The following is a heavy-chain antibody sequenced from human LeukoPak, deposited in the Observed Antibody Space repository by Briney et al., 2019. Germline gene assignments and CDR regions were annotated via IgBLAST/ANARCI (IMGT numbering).Heavy chain of an antibody. D-gene: IGHD3-3*01. Sequence: ASVKVSCKASGYTFTGNYMHWVRQAPGQGLEWMGWINPNSGGTNYAQKFQGRVTMTRDTSIGTAYMELNRLRSDDTAVYYCARRPLYDFWSGTYYYFDYWGQGTLVTVSS. V-gene: IGHV1-2*02. CDR2: INPNSGGT. CDR3: ARRPLYDFWSGTYYYFDY. J-gene: IGHJ4*02. CDR1: GYTFTGNY.